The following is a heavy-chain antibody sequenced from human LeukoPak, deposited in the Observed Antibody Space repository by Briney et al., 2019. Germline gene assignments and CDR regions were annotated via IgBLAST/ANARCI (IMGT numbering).Heavy chain of an antibody. D-gene: IGHD2-15*01. CDR2: INHSGST. V-gene: IGHV4-34*01. Sequence: PSETLSLTCAVYGGSFSGYFWSWIRQPPGKGLEGIGEINHSGSTNYNPSLKSRVTISVDTSKNQFSLKLSSVTAADTAVYYCARSRILAASPPDYWGQGTLVTVSS. CDR1: GGSFSGYF. J-gene: IGHJ4*02. CDR3: ARSRILAASPPDY.